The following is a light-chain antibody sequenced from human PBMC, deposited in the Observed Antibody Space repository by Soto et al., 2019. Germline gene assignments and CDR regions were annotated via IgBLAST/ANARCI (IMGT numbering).Light chain of an antibody. J-gene: IGLJ2*01. V-gene: IGLV4-60*02. CDR1: SGHSSYI. CDR3: ETWDSNTLV. Sequence: QSVLTQSSSASASLGSSVKLTCTLSSGHSSYIIAWHQQQPGKAPRYLMKLEGSGSYNKGSGVPDRFSGSSSGADRYLTISQLQFEDEADYYCETWDSNTLVFGGGTKLTV. CDR2: LEGSGSY.